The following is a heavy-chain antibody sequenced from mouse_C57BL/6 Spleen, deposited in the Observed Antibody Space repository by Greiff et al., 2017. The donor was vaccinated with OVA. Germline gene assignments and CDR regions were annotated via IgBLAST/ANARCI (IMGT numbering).Heavy chain of an antibody. D-gene: IGHD3-2*02. Sequence: QVQLQQPGAELVRPGSSVKLSCTASGYTFTSYCMHWVQQRPIQGLEWIGNIDPSDSDTHSTQKFKDKATLTVDKSYSTAYMQLSSQTAEDAAVYYCARWGSSGYFDYWGQGTTLTVSA. V-gene: IGHV1-52*01. CDR2: IDPSDSDT. CDR1: GYTFTSYC. CDR3: ARWGSSGYFDY. J-gene: IGHJ2*01.